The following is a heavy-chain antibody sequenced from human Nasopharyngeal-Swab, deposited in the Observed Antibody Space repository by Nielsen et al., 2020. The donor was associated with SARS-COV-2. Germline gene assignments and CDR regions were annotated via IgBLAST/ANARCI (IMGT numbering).Heavy chain of an antibody. V-gene: IGHV3-30*04. CDR2: ISYDGSNK. CDR1: GITFNNYA. Sequence: GESLKISCAASGITFNNYAMSWVRQAPGKGLEWVAVISYDGSNKYYADSVKGRFTISRDNSKNTLYLQMNSLRAEDTAVYYCARVRGGSYQAAFDIWGQGTMVTVSS. CDR3: ARVRGGSYQAAFDI. J-gene: IGHJ3*02. D-gene: IGHD1-26*01.